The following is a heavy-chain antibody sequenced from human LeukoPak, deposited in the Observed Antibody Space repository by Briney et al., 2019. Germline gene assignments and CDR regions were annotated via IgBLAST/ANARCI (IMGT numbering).Heavy chain of an antibody. CDR1: GGSISSSNW. V-gene: IGHV4-4*02. Sequence: SGTLSLTCAVSGGSISSSNWWSWVRQPPGKGLEWIGEIYHSGSTNYNPSLKSRVTISVDKSKNQFSLKLSSVTAADTAVYYCAREPVDYDFWSGYSDYYYGMDVWGQGTTVTVSS. J-gene: IGHJ6*02. CDR2: IYHSGST. D-gene: IGHD3-3*01. CDR3: AREPVDYDFWSGYSDYYYGMDV.